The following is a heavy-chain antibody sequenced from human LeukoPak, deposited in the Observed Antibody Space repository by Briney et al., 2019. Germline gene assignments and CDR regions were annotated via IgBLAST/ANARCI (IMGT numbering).Heavy chain of an antibody. CDR1: GYFFPSYG. V-gene: IGHV1-18*01. D-gene: IGHD3-16*01. Sequence: GASVKVSCKSSGYFFPSYGISWVRQGPGQGLEWMGWVSAYNGNTNYHQKLQDRVTMTTDTSTTTAYMELRTLRSDDTAVYYCARAKWGVYGMDVWGQGTTVTVSS. CDR3: ARAKWGVYGMDV. J-gene: IGHJ6*02. CDR2: VSAYNGNT.